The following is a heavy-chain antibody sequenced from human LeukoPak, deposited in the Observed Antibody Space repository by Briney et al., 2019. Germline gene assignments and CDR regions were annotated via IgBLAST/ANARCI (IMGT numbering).Heavy chain of an antibody. J-gene: IGHJ3*02. Sequence: SETLPLTCTVSGGSISSSSSYWGWIRQPPGKGLEWIGNIYYSGSTYYNPSLKSRVTISVDTSKNQFSLKLSSVTAADTAMYYCARSPRYFDWLLSVAFDIWGQGTMVTVSS. CDR1: GGSISSSSSY. V-gene: IGHV4-39*01. CDR3: ARSPRYFDWLLSVAFDI. CDR2: IYYSGST. D-gene: IGHD3-9*01.